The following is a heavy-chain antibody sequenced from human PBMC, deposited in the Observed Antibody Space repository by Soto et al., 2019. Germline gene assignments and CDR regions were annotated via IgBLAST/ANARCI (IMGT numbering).Heavy chain of an antibody. Sequence: ASVKVSCKASGYTFTSYDINWVRQATGQGLEWMGWMNPNSGNTGYAQKFQGRVTMTRNTSISTAYMELSSLRSEDTAVYYCRLLGRIAAAGTRTFDYWGQGTLVTVSS. CDR2: MNPNSGNT. CDR3: RLLGRIAAAGTRTFDY. J-gene: IGHJ4*02. V-gene: IGHV1-8*01. CDR1: GYTFTSYD. D-gene: IGHD6-13*01.